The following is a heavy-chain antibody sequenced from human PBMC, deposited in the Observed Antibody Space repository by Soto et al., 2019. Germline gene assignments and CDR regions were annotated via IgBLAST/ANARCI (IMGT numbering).Heavy chain of an antibody. D-gene: IGHD3-22*01. J-gene: IGHJ4*02. V-gene: IGHV1-2*04. CDR3: ARDSLETYYYDSSGYYELDY. CDR1: GYTFTGHY. Sequence: ASVKVSCKASGYTFTGHYMHWVRQAPGQGLEWMGWINPNSGGTNYAQKFQGWVTMTRDTSISTAYMELSRLRSDDTAVYYCARDSLETYYYDSSGYYELDYWGQGTLVTVSS. CDR2: INPNSGGT.